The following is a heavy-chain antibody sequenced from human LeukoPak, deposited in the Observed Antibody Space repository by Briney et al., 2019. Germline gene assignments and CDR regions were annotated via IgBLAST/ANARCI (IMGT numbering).Heavy chain of an antibody. Sequence: GGSLRLSCAGSGFTFTNYWMHWVRQAPGKGLVWVSRINSDGSSTTYADSVKGRFTISRDTAKNTLYLQMNSLRAEDTAVYYCARAPTNWVYFDSWGQGTLVTVSS. CDR3: ARAPTNWVYFDS. CDR2: INSDGSST. J-gene: IGHJ4*02. CDR1: GFTFTNYW. V-gene: IGHV3-74*01. D-gene: IGHD7-27*01.